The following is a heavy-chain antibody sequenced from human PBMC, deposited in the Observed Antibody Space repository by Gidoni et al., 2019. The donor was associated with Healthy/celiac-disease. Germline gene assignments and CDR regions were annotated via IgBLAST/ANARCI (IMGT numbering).Heavy chain of an antibody. Sequence: EVQLVESGGGLVKPGGSLRLSCAASGFTFNNAWMSWVRQAPGKGLEWVGRIKSKTDGGTTDYAVPVKGRFTISRDDSKNTLYLQMNSLKTEDTAVYYCTTDYGDQQGGYWGQGTLVTVSS. J-gene: IGHJ4*02. CDR1: GFTFNNAW. CDR3: TTDYGDQQGGY. CDR2: IKSKTDGGTT. D-gene: IGHD4-17*01. V-gene: IGHV3-15*01.